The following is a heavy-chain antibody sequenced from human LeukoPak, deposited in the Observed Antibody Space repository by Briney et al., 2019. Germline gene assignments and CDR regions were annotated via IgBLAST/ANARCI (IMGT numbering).Heavy chain of an antibody. J-gene: IGHJ3*02. Sequence: SETLSLTCTVSGGSISSSSYYWGWIRQPPGKGLEWIGSIYYSGSTYYNPSLKSRVTISVDTSKNQFSLKLSPVTAADTAVYYCARHESVADAFDIWGQGTMVTVSS. V-gene: IGHV4-39*01. CDR3: ARHESVADAFDI. D-gene: IGHD2-21*01. CDR2: IYYSGST. CDR1: GGSISSSSYY.